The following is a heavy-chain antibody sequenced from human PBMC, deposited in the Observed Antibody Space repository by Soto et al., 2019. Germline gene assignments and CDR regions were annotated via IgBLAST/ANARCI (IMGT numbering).Heavy chain of an antibody. CDR1: GFTFSSYG. Sequence: ESGGGVVQPGRSLRLSCAASGFTFSSYGMHWVRQAPGKGLEWVAVISYDGSNKYYADSVKGRFTISRDNSKNTLYLQMNSLRAEDTAVYYCAKDGPYSSSSYYYYYMDVWGKGTTVTVSS. V-gene: IGHV3-30*18. CDR2: ISYDGSNK. D-gene: IGHD6-6*01. CDR3: AKDGPYSSSSYYYYYMDV. J-gene: IGHJ6*03.